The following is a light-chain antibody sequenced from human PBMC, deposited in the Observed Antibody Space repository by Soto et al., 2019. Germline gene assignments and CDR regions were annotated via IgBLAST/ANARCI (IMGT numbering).Light chain of an antibody. CDR1: QGISTY. CDR2: DVS. Sequence: DIQMTQSPSSLSESAGDRVTITCRASQGISTYLNWYQQKPGKAPKLLIYDVSSLESGVPSRFSGSGSGTDFTLTITYLQPEDFATYYCQQANSFPWTFGQGTKVDIK. V-gene: IGKV1-12*01. J-gene: IGKJ1*01. CDR3: QQANSFPWT.